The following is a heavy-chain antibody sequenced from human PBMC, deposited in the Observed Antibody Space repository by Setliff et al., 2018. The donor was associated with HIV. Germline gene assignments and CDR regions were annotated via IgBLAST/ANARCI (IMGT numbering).Heavy chain of an antibody. Sequence: ASVKVSCKASGYTFTGYYMHWVRQAPGQGLEWMGWINPNNGGTNYAQKFQGRVTMTRDTSTSTVYMELSSLRSEDTAVYYCARAGVVVAATSYYYGMDVWGQGTTVTVSS. CDR1: GYTFTGYY. CDR3: ARAGVVVAATSYYYGMDV. J-gene: IGHJ6*02. V-gene: IGHV1-2*02. D-gene: IGHD2-15*01. CDR2: INPNNGGT.